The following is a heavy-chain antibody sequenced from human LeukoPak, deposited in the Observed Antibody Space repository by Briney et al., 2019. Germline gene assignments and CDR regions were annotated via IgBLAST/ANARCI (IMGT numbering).Heavy chain of an antibody. J-gene: IGHJ6*03. V-gene: IGHV3-23*01. CDR2: IFPSGGEI. Sequence: GGSLRLSCAASGFTFSTFAMIWVRQPPGKGLEWVSSIFPSGGEIHYADSVRGRFTISRDNSKNTLYLQMNSLRAEDTAVYYCAREGGNQHIVATQYYYYYMDVWGKGTTVTVSS. CDR1: GFTFSTFA. CDR3: AREGGNQHIVATQYYYYYMDV. D-gene: IGHD5-12*01.